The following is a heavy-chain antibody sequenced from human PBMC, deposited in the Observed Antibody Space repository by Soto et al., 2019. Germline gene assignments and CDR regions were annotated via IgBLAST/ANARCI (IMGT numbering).Heavy chain of an antibody. J-gene: IGHJ6*02. D-gene: IGHD2-2*01. V-gene: IGHV3-23*01. CDR2: ISGSGGTT. CDR1: GFSFSTYA. Sequence: GGSLRLSCAASGFSFSTYAMSWVRQAPGKGLEWVSGISGSGGTTYYADSVKGRFTISRDNSKNTLYLQVNSLRAEDTAVYYCAKEWRSSTSYYYYYGVDVWGQGTTVTVSS. CDR3: AKEWRSSTSYYYYYGVDV.